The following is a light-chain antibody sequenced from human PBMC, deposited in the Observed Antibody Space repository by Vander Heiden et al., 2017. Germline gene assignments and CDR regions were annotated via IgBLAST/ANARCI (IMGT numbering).Light chain of an antibody. V-gene: IGKV3-15*01. J-gene: IGKJ2*02. CDR3: QQDNIWPST. CDR1: QSVSSN. CDR2: GGA. Sequence: EIVMTQSPATLSVSPGERATLSCRASQSVSSNLAWYQQKPGQAPRLLIFGGATSATGIPARFSGSGSGTEFTLTISSLQSEDFAVYYCQQDNIWPSTFGQWTKLDIK.